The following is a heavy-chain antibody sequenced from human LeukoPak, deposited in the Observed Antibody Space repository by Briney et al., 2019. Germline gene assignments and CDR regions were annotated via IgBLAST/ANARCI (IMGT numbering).Heavy chain of an antibody. CDR3: ARTQIAVAAYYFDY. CDR2: IYYSGST. D-gene: IGHD6-19*01. CDR1: GDSVSSSSYY. J-gene: IGHJ4*02. V-gene: IGHV4-39*07. Sequence: PSETLSLTCTVSGDSVSSSSYYWGWIRQPPGKGLEWIGSIYYSGSTYYNPSLKSRVTISVDTSKNQFSLKLSSVTAADTAVYYCARTQIAVAAYYFDYWGQGTLVTVSS.